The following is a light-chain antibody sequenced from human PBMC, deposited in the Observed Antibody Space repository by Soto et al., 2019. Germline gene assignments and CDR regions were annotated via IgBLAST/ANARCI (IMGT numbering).Light chain of an antibody. Sequence: DIQMTQSPSTLSASVGDTVSITCRASQTISGWLAWYQQRPGKAPNLLIFDASTLESGVPSRFSGSGSGTTFTLTISGLQPGDSATYYCQQYNSYSPTFGQGTKVDI. J-gene: IGKJ1*01. CDR1: QTISGW. CDR2: DAS. V-gene: IGKV1-5*01. CDR3: QQYNSYSPT.